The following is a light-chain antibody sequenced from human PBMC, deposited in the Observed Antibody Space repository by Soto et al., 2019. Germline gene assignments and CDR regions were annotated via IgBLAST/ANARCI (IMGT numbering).Light chain of an antibody. CDR2: LND. CDR3: AAWDGSLDGRFV. J-gene: IGLJ7*01. Sequence: QSVLTQPPSASGTPGQRVTISCAGSSSNIGTNYVHWYQQLPGTAPKLLIYLNDQRPSGVPDRFSGSKSGTSASLAISGLRSEDEADYFCAAWDGSLDGRFVFGTGTQLTVL. V-gene: IGLV1-47*02. CDR1: SSNIGTNY.